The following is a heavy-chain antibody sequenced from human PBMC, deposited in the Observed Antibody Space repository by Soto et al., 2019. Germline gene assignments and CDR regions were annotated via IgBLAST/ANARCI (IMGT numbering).Heavy chain of an antibody. J-gene: IGHJ6*02. CDR1: GFTFSSYA. Sequence: GGSLRLSCAASGFTFSSYAMDWVRQAPGKGLEWVAVISYDGSNKYYADSVKSRFTISRDNSKNTLYLQMNSLRAEDTAVYYCARDLVPMTVRMDVWGQGTTVTVSS. CDR2: ISYDGSNK. CDR3: ARDLVPMTVRMDV. D-gene: IGHD3-22*01. V-gene: IGHV3-30-3*01.